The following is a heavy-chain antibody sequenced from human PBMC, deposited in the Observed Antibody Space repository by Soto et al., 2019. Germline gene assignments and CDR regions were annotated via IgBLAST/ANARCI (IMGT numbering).Heavy chain of an antibody. J-gene: IGHJ3*02. Sequence: EVQVVESGGGLVQPGGSLRLSCAASGFTFTDHYMDWVRQAPGKGLEWVGRIRNKAKTYTTDYAASVKGRFTISRDDSNNSLYLQMNSLKIEDTAVYYCVRVRDYYDSNGYSVDAFDIWGQGTMVTVSS. D-gene: IGHD3-22*01. CDR3: VRVRDYYDSNGYSVDAFDI. CDR1: GFTFTDHY. CDR2: IRNKAKTYTT. V-gene: IGHV3-72*01.